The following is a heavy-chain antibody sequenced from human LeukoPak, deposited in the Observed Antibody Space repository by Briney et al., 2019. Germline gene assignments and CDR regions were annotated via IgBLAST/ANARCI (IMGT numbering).Heavy chain of an antibody. V-gene: IGHV3-33*01. CDR1: GFTFSSYG. Sequence: GGSLRLSRAASGFTFSSYGMHWVRQAPGKGLEWVAVIWYDGSNKYYADSVKGRFTISRDNSKNTLYLQMNSLRAEDTAVYYCARDPRAFRAGVYYFDYWGQGTLVTVSS. CDR3: ARDPRAFRAGVYYFDY. D-gene: IGHD6-13*01. J-gene: IGHJ4*02. CDR2: IWYDGSNK.